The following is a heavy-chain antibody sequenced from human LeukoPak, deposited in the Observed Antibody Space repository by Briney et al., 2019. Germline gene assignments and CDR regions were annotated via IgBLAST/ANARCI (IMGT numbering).Heavy chain of an antibody. J-gene: IGHJ6*02. CDR2: ISAYNGNT. V-gene: IGHV1-18*01. CDR3: ARDSSSWYYYYYGMDV. CDR1: GYTFTSYG. D-gene: IGHD6-13*01. Sequence: APVKVSCKASGYTFTSYGISWVRQAPRQGLEWMGWISAYNGNTNYAQKLQGRVTMTTDTSTSTAYMELRSLRSDDTAVYYCARDSSSWYYYYYGMDVWGQGTTVTVSS.